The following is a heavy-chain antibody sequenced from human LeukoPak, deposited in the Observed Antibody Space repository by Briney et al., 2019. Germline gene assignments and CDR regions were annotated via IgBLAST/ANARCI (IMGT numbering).Heavy chain of an antibody. Sequence: PSETLSLTCTVSGGSISRSSYYWGWIRQPPGKGLEWIGSIYYSGSTYYNPSLKSRLTISVDTSKNQFSLKLSSVTAADTAVYYCARDPPRTIWGQGTLVTVSS. J-gene: IGHJ4*02. D-gene: IGHD5-24*01. CDR3: ARDPPRTI. V-gene: IGHV4-39*07. CDR2: IYYSGST. CDR1: GGSISRSSYY.